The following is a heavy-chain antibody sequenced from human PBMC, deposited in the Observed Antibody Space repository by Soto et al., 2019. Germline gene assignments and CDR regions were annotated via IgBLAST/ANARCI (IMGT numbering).Heavy chain of an antibody. V-gene: IGHV1-2*04. CDR3: ARGGIVVVPAAIRAFDI. D-gene: IGHD2-2*01. CDR1: GYTFTGYY. J-gene: IGHJ3*02. Sequence: QVQLVQSGAEVKKPGASVKVSCKASGYTFTGYYMHWVRQAPGQGLEWMGWINPNSGGTNYAQKCQGWVTMTRDTSISTAYMELSRLRSDDTAVYYCARGGIVVVPAAIRAFDIWGQGTMVTVSS. CDR2: INPNSGGT.